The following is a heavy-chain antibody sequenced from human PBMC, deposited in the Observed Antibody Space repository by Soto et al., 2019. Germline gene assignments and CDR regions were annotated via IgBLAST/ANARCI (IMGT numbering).Heavy chain of an antibody. CDR1: GFSFTTDGMG. CDR3: AHLYWAASGTRYYFDY. V-gene: IGHV2-5*02. D-gene: IGHD6-13*01. CDR2: IYWDDDK. J-gene: IGHJ4*02. Sequence: QITLKESGPTLVKPTQTLTLTCTFSGFSFTTDGMGVGWIRQPPGKALEWLALIYWDDDKRYSPSLKSRLTSTKDASRNQVVLTLTNMDPADTAAYWCAHLYWAASGTRYYFDYWGQGTLVTVSS.